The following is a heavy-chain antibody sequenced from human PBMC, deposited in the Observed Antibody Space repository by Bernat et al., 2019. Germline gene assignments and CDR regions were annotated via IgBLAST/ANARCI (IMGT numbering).Heavy chain of an antibody. V-gene: IGHV3-33*01. CDR1: GFTFSSYG. CDR2: IWYDGSNK. J-gene: IGHJ6*02. D-gene: IGHD2-2*03. Sequence: VQLVESGGGVVQPGRSLRLSCAASGFTFSSYGMHWVRQAPGKGLEWVAVIWYDGSNKYYADSVKGRFTISRDNSKNTLYLQMNSLRAEDTAVYYCARVMDIVVGGVFYYYGMDVWGQGTTVTVSS. CDR3: ARVMDIVVGGVFYYYGMDV.